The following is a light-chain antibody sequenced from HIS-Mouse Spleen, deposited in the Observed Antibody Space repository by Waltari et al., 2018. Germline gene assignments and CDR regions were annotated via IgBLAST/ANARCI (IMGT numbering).Light chain of an antibody. V-gene: IGLV2-23*03. CDR2: EGS. J-gene: IGLJ3*02. Sequence: QSALTQPASVSGSPGQSITISCTGTSSDVGCYNLVSWYQQHPGKAPKLMIYEGSKRPSGVSNRFSGSKSGNTASLTISGLQAEDEADYYCCSYAGSSTFVFGGGTKLTVL. CDR1: SSDVGCYNL. CDR3: CSYAGSSTFV.